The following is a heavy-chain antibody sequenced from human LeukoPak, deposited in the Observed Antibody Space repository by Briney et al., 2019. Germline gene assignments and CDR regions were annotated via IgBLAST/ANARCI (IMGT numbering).Heavy chain of an antibody. J-gene: IGHJ4*02. Sequence: SETLSLTCTVSGGSISSSSYYWGWIRPRPGKGREWIGCIYYSKSTYYNPSLKSRVTISVDTSKNQFSLKLSSVTAADTAVYYCARLAVAGTRDYWGEGTMVTVPS. CDR2: IYYSKST. CDR3: ARLAVAGTRDY. D-gene: IGHD6-19*01. V-gene: IGHV4-39*01. CDR1: GGSISSSSYY.